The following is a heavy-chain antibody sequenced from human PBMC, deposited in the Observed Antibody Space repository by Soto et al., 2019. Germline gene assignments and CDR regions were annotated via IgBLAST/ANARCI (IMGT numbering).Heavy chain of an antibody. CDR1: GYTFTSYG. V-gene: IGHV1-18*01. D-gene: IGHD2-8*01. J-gene: IGHJ4*02. CDR2: ISAYSGNT. CDR3: ARDHMLRSNYFDS. Sequence: QVQLVQSGAEVKKPGASVKVSCKASGYTFTSYGISWVRQAPGQGLEWMGWISAYSGNTNYAQKLHGRVTMTTDTSTSTAYMELRSLKSDDTSLYYCARDHMLRSNYFDSWGKGTLVTVSS.